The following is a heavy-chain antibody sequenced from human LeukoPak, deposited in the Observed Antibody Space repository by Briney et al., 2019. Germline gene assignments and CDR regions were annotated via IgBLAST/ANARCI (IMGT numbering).Heavy chain of an antibody. V-gene: IGHV1-8*01. J-gene: IGHJ6*02. CDR2: MNPNSGNT. D-gene: IGHD6-6*01. Sequence: ASVKVSCKASGYTFTSYDINWVRQATGQGLEWMGWMNPNSGNTGYAQKFQGRVTMTRNTSISTAYMELSSLRSEDTAVYYCARGAARPRIRGAPPYYYYGMDVWGQGTTVTVSS. CDR3: ARGAARPRIRGAPPYYYYGMDV. CDR1: GYTFTSYD.